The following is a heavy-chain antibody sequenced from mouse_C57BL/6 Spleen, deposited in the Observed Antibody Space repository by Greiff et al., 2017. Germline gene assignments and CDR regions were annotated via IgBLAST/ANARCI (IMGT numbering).Heavy chain of an antibody. J-gene: IGHJ1*03. V-gene: IGHV1-61*01. CDR1: GYTFTSYW. CDR3: ARWDYYGSSYPGYFDV. CDR2: IYPSDSET. Sequence: QVQLQQPGAELVRPGSSVKLSCKASGYTFTSYWMDWVKQRPGQGLEWIGNIYPSDSETHYNQKFKDKATLTVDKSSSTAYMQLSSLTSEDSAVYYCARWDYYGSSYPGYFDVWGTGTTVTVSS. D-gene: IGHD1-1*01.